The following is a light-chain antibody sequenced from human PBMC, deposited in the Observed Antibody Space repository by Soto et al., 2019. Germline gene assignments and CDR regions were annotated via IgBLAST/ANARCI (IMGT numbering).Light chain of an antibody. J-gene: IGLJ2*01. CDR3: AAWDDNLSAVV. CDR2: NNL. Sequence: QSVLTQPPSVSGAPGQRVTISCTGSSSNFGAGYEVHWYKQLPGAAPTLVIFNNLNRPSGVPERFSGSKSGTSASLAISGLRSEDEAYYYCAAWDDNLSAVVFGGGTKVTVL. V-gene: IGLV1-40*01. CDR1: SSNFGAGYE.